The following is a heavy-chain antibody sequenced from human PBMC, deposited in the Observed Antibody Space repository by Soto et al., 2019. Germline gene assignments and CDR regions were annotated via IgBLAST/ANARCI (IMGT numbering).Heavy chain of an antibody. CDR3: AKDRRYGDYADAFDI. CDR2: ISWNSGSI. Sequence: EVQLVESGGGLVQPGRSLRLSCAASGFTFDDYAMHWVRQAPGKGLEWVSGISWNSGSIGYADSVKGRFTISRDNAKNSLYLQMNSLRAEDTALYYCAKDRRYGDYADAFDIWGQGTMVTDSS. D-gene: IGHD4-17*01. V-gene: IGHV3-9*01. CDR1: GFTFDDYA. J-gene: IGHJ3*02.